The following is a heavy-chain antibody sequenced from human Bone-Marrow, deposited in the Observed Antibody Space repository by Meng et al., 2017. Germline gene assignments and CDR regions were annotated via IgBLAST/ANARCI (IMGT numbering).Heavy chain of an antibody. CDR1: GSTFSSYA. Sequence: GGSLRLSCAASGSTFSSYAMSWVRQAPGKGLEWVSAISGSGGSTYYADSVKGRFTISRDNSKNTLYLQMNSLRAEDTAVYYCAKGLRYFDWLFDYWGQGTLVTVSS. V-gene: IGHV3-23*01. D-gene: IGHD3-9*01. CDR2: ISGSGGST. J-gene: IGHJ4*02. CDR3: AKGLRYFDWLFDY.